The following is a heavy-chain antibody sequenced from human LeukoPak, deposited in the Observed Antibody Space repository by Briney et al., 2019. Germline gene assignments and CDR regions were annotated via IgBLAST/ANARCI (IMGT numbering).Heavy chain of an antibody. CDR2: ICGDGGGT. J-gene: IGHJ4*02. D-gene: IGHD2-15*01. V-gene: IGHV3-43*02. CDR3: ATDCSGNRCYSL. CDR1: GFTFNDYA. Sequence: GGSLRLSCAVSGFTFNDYAMNWVRQAPGRGLEWVSFICGDGGGTYYADSVKGRFTISRDNSKNSLYLQMNSLRLGDTALYYCATDCSGNRCYSLWGQGTLVTVSS.